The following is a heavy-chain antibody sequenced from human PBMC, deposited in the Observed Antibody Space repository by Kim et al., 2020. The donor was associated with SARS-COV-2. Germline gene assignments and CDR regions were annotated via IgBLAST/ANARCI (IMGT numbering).Heavy chain of an antibody. V-gene: IGHV4-4*07. D-gene: IGHD2-2*01. CDR2: IHKCGTT. CDR3: ARGPYIDTQRWFDP. CDR1: GGSITTNY. Sequence: SETLSLTCTVSGGSITTNYWNWIWQAAGPGQEYIGRIHKCGTTSYNPSLKSRVPMSVDTSKNQFFLKLSSVTAADTAAYYCARGPYIDTQRWFDPWGQGTLVTVSS. J-gene: IGHJ5*02.